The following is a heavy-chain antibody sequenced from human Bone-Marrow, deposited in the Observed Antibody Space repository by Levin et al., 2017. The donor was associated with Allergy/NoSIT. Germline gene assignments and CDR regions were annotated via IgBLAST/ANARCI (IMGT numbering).Heavy chain of an antibody. CDR1: GSFG. J-gene: IGHJ1*01. CDR3: AEEFLHSGYFQH. CDR2: ISYDGSKK. Sequence: QSGGSLRLSCAASGSFGLHWVRQAPGKGLEWVALISYDGSKKNYADSVRGRFTISRDDVNNTVSLQMNSLRLEDTAVYYCAEEFLHSGYFQHWGQGSLVIVSS. V-gene: IGHV3-30*18.